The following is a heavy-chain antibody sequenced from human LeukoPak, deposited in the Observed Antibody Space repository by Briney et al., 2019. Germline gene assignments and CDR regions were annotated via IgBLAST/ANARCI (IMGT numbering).Heavy chain of an antibody. V-gene: IGHV4-4*07. CDR2: IYTSGST. CDR3: ARYWVTTQYNWFDP. J-gene: IGHJ5*02. CDR1: GGSISSYY. D-gene: IGHD4-17*01. Sequence: SETLSLTCTVSGGSISSYYWSWIRQPAGKGLEWIGRIYTSGSTNYNPSLKSRVTMSVDTSKNQFSLKLGSVTAADTAVYYCARYWVTTQYNWFDPWGQGTLVTVSS.